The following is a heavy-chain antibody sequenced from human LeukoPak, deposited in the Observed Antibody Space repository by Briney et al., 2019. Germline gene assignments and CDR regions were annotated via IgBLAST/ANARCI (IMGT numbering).Heavy chain of an antibody. CDR3: ARGIDYYGSGDFDL. J-gene: IGHJ2*01. CDR1: GFTFSSYG. Sequence: PGGSLRLSCAASGFTFSSYGMHWVRQAPGKGLEWVAFIRYDGSNKYYADSVKGRFTISRDNAKNSLYLQMNSLRAEDTAVYYCARGIDYYGSGDFDLWGRGTLVTVSS. CDR2: IRYDGSNK. D-gene: IGHD3-10*01. V-gene: IGHV3-30*02.